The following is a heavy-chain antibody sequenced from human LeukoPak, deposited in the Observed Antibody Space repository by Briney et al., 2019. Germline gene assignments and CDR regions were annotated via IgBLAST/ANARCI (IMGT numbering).Heavy chain of an antibody. CDR3: AKDHAEALNYIDY. J-gene: IGHJ4*02. Sequence: GGSLRLSCAASGFTFSSYSMNWVRQAPGKGLEWVSSISSSSSYIYYADSVKGRFTISRDNSKNTLYLQMNSLRAEDTAVYYCAKDHAEALNYIDYWGQGTLVTVSS. V-gene: IGHV3-21*01. CDR2: ISSSSSYI. CDR1: GFTFSSYS.